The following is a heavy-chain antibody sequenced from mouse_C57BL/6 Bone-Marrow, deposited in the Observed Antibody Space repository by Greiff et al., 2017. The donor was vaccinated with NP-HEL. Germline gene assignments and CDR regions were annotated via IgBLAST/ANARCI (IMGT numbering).Heavy chain of an antibody. V-gene: IGHV1-84*01. J-gene: IGHJ3*01. CDR2: IYPGSGNT. CDR3: ARGLRRNWFAY. Sequence: SGPELVKPGASVKISCKASGYTFTNYYINWVKQRPGQGLEWIGWIYPGSGNTKYNEKFKGKATLPVDTSSSTAYMQLISLTSEDSAVYFCARGLRRNWFAYWGQGTLVTVSA. D-gene: IGHD3-1*01. CDR1: GYTFTNYY.